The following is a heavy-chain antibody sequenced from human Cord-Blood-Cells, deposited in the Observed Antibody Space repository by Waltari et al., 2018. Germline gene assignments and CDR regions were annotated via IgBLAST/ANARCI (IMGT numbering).Heavy chain of an antibody. J-gene: IGHJ5*02. D-gene: IGHD1-1*01. Sequence: QVQLVQSGAEVKKPGSSAKVSCKASGGTISSYAHSWVGTAPGQGLEGMGRIIPILGIANYAQKFQCRVTITADKSTSTAYMELSSLRSEDTAVYYCARAPSNFYNWFDPWGQGTLVTVSS. CDR1: GGTISSYA. V-gene: IGHV1-69*09. CDR2: IIPILGIA. CDR3: ARAPSNFYNWFDP.